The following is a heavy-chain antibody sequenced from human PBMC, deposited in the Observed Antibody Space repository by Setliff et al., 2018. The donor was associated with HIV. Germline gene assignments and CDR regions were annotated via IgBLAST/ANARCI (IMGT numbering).Heavy chain of an antibody. Sequence: SVKVSCKASGGTFSSYAISWVRQAPGQGLDWMGGIIPIFGTANYAQKFQGRVTITTDESTSTAYMELSSLRSEDTAVYYCAGSILTGYYTFGADYWGQGTLVTVSS. CDR3: AGSILTGYYTFGADY. CDR2: IIPIFGTA. V-gene: IGHV1-69*05. D-gene: IGHD3-9*01. CDR1: GGTFSSYA. J-gene: IGHJ4*02.